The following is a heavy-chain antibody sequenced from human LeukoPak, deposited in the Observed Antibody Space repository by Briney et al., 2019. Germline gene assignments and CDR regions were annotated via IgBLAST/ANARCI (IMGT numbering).Heavy chain of an antibody. V-gene: IGHV4-31*03. CDR1: GGSISSGGYY. D-gene: IGHD2-15*01. Sequence: SETLSLTCTVSGGSISSGGYYWSWIRQHPGKGLEWIGYIYYSGSTYYNPSLKSRVTMSLDTSENQFSLRLSSVTAADTAVYYCARTPVYCSGGSCYYYYYAMDVWGQGTTVTVSS. J-gene: IGHJ6*02. CDR2: IYYSGST. CDR3: ARTPVYCSGGSCYYYYYAMDV.